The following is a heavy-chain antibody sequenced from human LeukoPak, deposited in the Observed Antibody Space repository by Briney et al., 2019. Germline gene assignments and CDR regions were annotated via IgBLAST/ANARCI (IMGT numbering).Heavy chain of an antibody. CDR1: GFTFSSFT. Sequence: GGSLRLSCAASGFTFSSFTMSRVRQAPGKRLEWISHISSSSNAINYADSVKGRFTISRDNAKNSLYLQMDSLRDEDTAVYYCARKTYGSGNYFLDYWGQGTLVTVSS. V-gene: IGHV3-48*02. J-gene: IGHJ4*02. D-gene: IGHD3-10*01. CDR3: ARKTYGSGNYFLDY. CDR2: ISSSSNAI.